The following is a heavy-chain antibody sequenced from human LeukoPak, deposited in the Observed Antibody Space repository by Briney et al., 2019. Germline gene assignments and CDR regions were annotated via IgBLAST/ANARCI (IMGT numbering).Heavy chain of an antibody. CDR2: IRYDGNNK. Sequence: GGSLRLSCAASGFPFSDYVMHWVRQAQGKGLEWVSVIRYDGNNKYYADSVKGRFTISRDNSKNTLYLQMNSLESEDTAVYYCAKDRWGAVASSDYWGQGTLVTVSS. CDR3: AKDRWGAVASSDY. J-gene: IGHJ4*02. D-gene: IGHD6-19*01. CDR1: GFPFSDYV. V-gene: IGHV3-30*02.